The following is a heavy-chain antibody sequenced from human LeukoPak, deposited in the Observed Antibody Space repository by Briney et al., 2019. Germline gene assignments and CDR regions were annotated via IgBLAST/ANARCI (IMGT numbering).Heavy chain of an antibody. V-gene: IGHV3-7*04. J-gene: IGHJ4*02. CDR2: IKHDGSEA. D-gene: IGHD3-10*01. Sequence: PLGSPRLSCAASEFTFNRYWMSWVRQAPGKRLEWVANIKHDGSEAHYVDSVKGRFTISRDNAKNSLSLQMNSLNVDDTGVYFCTRDALFGSGRTHLDFWSQGTLVSVSS. CDR1: EFTFNRYW. CDR3: TRDALFGSGRTHLDF.